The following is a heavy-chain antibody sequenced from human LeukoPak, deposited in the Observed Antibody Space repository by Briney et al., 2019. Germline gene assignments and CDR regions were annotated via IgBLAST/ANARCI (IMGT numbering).Heavy chain of an antibody. CDR2: ISGSGGST. J-gene: IGHJ3*02. D-gene: IGHD2/OR15-2a*01. Sequence: GGTLRLSCAASGFTFSSYGMSWVRQAPGKGLEWVSAISGSGGSTYYADSVKGRFTISRDNSKNTLYLQMNSLRAEDTAVYYCAREEYSHDAFDIWGQGTMVTVSS. CDR1: GFTFSSYG. CDR3: AREEYSHDAFDI. V-gene: IGHV3-23*01.